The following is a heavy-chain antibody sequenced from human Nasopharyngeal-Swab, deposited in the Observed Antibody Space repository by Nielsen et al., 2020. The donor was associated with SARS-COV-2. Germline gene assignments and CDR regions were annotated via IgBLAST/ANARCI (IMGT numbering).Heavy chain of an antibody. Sequence: GESLKISYAASGFTFSSYSMNWVRQAPGKGLEWVSSISSSSSYIYYADSVKGRFTISRDNAKNSLYLQMNSLRAEDTAVYYCASLLSITIFGDFDYWGQGTLVTVSS. D-gene: IGHD3-3*01. V-gene: IGHV3-21*01. CDR1: GFTFSSYS. J-gene: IGHJ4*02. CDR2: ISSSSSYI. CDR3: ASLLSITIFGDFDY.